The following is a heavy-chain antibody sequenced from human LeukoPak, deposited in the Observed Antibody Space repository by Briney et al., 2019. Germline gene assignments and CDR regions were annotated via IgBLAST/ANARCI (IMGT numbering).Heavy chain of an antibody. CDR2: MNPNRGNT. CDR3: ARGSYCSSTSCYTGYYYYYYMDV. Sequence: XXASXYTFTSYDINXVGQATGQGIEWMGWMNPNRGNTGYAQKFQGRVTITRNTAISRDYMELSSQRSEDTAVYYCARGSYCSSTSCYTGYYYYYYMDVWGKGTTVTVSS. V-gene: IGHV1-8*03. J-gene: IGHJ6*03. D-gene: IGHD2-2*02. CDR1: XYTFTSYD.